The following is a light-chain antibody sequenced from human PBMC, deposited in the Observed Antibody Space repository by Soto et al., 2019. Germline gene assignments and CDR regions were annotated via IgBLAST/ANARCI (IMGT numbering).Light chain of an antibody. CDR3: QQSYSNLWT. Sequence: IQLTQSPSSLSASVGDRVTIPCRASQSISSYLNWYQQKPGKAPKLLIYAASSLQSGVPSRFSGSGSGTDFTLTISSLQPEDFATYYCQQSYSNLWTFGQGTKVDI. CDR1: QSISSY. CDR2: AAS. J-gene: IGKJ1*01. V-gene: IGKV1-39*01.